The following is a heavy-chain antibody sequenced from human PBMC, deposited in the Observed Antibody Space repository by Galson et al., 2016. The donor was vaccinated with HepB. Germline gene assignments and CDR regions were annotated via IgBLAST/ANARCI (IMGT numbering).Heavy chain of an antibody. CDR3: AKDVQAGVYDFWPGSYYYGLDV. J-gene: IGHJ6*04. CDR1: GFSFSSFG. Sequence: SLRLSCAASGFSFSSFGMHWGRQAPGKGLEWVAVISSVGSNKYYADSVKGRFTISRDNSKNTLYLQMNSLRRGDTAVYYCAKDVQAGVYDFWPGSYYYGLDVWGKGTTVTVSS. D-gene: IGHD3-3*01. CDR2: ISSVGSNK. V-gene: IGHV3-30*18.